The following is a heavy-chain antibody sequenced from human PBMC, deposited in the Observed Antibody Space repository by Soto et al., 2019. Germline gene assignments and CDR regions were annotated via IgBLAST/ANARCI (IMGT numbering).Heavy chain of an antibody. Sequence: GASVKVSCKASGYTFTSYDINWVRQATGQGLEWMGWMNPNSGNTGYAQKFQGRVTMTRNTSISTAYMELSSLRSEDTAVYYCARGLDERYYDIPYYMDVWGKGTTVTVSS. V-gene: IGHV1-8*01. CDR1: GYTFTSYD. CDR3: ARGLDERYYDIPYYMDV. D-gene: IGHD3-9*01. CDR2: MNPNSGNT. J-gene: IGHJ6*03.